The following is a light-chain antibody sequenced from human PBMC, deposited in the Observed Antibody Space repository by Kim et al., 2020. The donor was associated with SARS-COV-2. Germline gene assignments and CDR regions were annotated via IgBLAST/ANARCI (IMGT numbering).Light chain of an antibody. CDR1: SSDVGGYNS. J-gene: IGLJ1*01. CDR3: CSYAGFV. CDR2: DVN. V-gene: IGLV2-11*01. Sequence: GSPGPSVTISCTGTSSDVGGYNSVSWYQQHPGKAPNLLIYDVNKRPSGVPDRFSGSKSGNTASLTISGLQADDEADYYCCSYAGFVFGTGTKVTVL.